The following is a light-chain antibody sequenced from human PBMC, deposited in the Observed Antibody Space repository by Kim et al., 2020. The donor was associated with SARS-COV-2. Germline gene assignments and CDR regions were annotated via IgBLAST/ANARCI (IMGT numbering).Light chain of an antibody. CDR3: QAWDSNNGV. CDR1: NLGDKY. J-gene: IGLJ2*01. CDR2: KDT. V-gene: IGLV3-1*01. Sequence: SVSPGQTASITCAGDNLGDKYACWYQQKPGQSPVLVICKDTKRPSGIPERFSGSNSGNTATLTISGTQAMDEADYYCQAWDSNNGVFGGGTKLTVL.